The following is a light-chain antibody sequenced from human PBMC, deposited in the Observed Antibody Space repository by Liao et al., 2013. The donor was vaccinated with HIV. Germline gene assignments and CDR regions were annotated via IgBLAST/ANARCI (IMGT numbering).Light chain of an antibody. J-gene: IGLJ1*01. CDR1: KLGDKY. CDR3: QAWDSSTDYV. Sequence: SYEVTQPPSVSVSPGQTATITCSGDKLGDKYACWFQQKPGQSPVLVIYQDTKRPSGIPERFSGSNSGNTATLTISGTQATDEADYYCQAWDSSTDYVFGTGTKVTVL. V-gene: IGLV3-1*01. CDR2: QDT.